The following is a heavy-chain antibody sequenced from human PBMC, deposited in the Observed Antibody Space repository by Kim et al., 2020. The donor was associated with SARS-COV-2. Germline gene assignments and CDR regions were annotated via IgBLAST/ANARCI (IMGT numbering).Heavy chain of an antibody. CDR3: ARSYSSRSSFDY. D-gene: IGHD6-13*01. V-gene: IGHV5-10-1*01. Sequence: NYSPSFQGHVTISADKSSSTAYLQWSSLKASDTAMYYCARSYSSRSSFDYWGQGTLVIVSS. J-gene: IGHJ4*02.